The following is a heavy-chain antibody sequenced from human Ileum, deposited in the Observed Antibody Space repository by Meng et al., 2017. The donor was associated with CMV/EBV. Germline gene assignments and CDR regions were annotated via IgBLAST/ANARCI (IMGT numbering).Heavy chain of an antibody. CDR2: IKPNNGAT. V-gene: IGHV1-2*02. CDR3: SRGVDGSTYYALSAA. D-gene: IGHD1-26*01. CDR1: GKKFSGDY. Sequence: AGKKFSGDYIHRLRRAPGKGLGWMGWIKPNNGATIYAQKFEGRVAMTRDTSISTAYMELSSLTSDDTAIYFCSRGVDGSTYYALSAAWGQGTLVTVSS. J-gene: IGHJ5*02.